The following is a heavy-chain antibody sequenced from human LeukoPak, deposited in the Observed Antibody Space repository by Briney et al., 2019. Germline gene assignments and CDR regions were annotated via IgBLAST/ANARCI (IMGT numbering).Heavy chain of an antibody. D-gene: IGHD4-23*01. Sequence: SETLSLTCTVSGGSVSSGSYYWSWIRQPPGKGLEWIGYIYYSGSTNYNPSLKSRVTISVDTSKNQFSLKLSSVTAADTAVYYCAREPRHDYGGLLDYWGQGTLVTVSS. CDR1: GGSVSSGSYY. CDR3: AREPRHDYGGLLDY. J-gene: IGHJ4*02. V-gene: IGHV4-61*01. CDR2: IYYSGST.